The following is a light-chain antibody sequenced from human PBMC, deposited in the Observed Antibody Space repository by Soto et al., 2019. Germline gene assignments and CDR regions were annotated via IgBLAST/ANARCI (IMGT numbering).Light chain of an antibody. J-gene: IGKJ1*01. CDR1: QSVSSS. V-gene: IGKV3-15*01. Sequence: EKVMTQSPATLSVSPGDTATLSCRASQSVSSSLAWYQQKPGQPPRLLIYGSSTRATGVPARFSGSGSGTEFTLTISRLQSEDFAVYYCQQYYNWRPRFGQGTKVDIK. CDR2: GSS. CDR3: QQYYNWRPR.